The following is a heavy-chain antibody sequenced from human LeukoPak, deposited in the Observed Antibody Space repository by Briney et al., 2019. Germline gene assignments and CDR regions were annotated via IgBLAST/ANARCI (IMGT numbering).Heavy chain of an antibody. CDR1: GGSIRSSYYY. CDR2: IYDSGST. V-gene: IGHV4-39*01. J-gene: IGHJ3*02. D-gene: IGHD2-15*01. Sequence: SETLSLTCTVSGGSIRSSYYYWGWIRQPPGMGLEWIGSIYDSGSTYYNPSLKSRVTISVDTSKNQFSLKLNSVTAADTAVYYCARAASVGAFDIWGQGTMVTVSS. CDR3: ARAASVGAFDI.